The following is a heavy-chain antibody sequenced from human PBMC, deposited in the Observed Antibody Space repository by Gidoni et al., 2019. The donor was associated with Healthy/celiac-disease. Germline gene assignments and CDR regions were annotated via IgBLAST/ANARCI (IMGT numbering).Heavy chain of an antibody. CDR3: ARGIYDSSGSDAFDI. V-gene: IGHV1-2*02. Sequence: GGTNYAQKFQGRVTMTRDTSISTAYMELSRLRSDDTAVYYCARGIYDSSGSDAFDIWGQGTMVTVSS. CDR2: GGT. D-gene: IGHD3-22*01. J-gene: IGHJ3*02.